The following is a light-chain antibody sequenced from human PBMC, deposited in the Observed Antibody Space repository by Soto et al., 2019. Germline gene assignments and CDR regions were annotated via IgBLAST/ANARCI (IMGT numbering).Light chain of an antibody. J-gene: IGKJ2*01. CDR2: DAS. CDR3: QQYYSYPYT. V-gene: IGKV1-5*01. Sequence: DIQMTQSPSTLSASVGDRVTITCRASQIIGSSLAWYQQKPGKAPKLLIYDASTLQSGVPSRFSGSESGTEFTLTISSPQPDDSATYYCQQYYSYPYTFGQGTKLEIK. CDR1: QIIGSS.